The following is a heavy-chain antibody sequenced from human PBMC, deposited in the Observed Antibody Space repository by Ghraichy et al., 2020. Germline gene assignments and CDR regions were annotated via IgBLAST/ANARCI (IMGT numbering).Heavy chain of an antibody. CDR3: ARGLRWTTRFNWFDP. Sequence: SETLSLTCAVYGGSFSGYYWSWIRQPPGKGLEWIGEINHSGSTIYNPSLKSRVTISVDTSKNQFSLKLSSVTAADTAVYYCARGLRWTTRFNWFDPWGQGTLVTVSS. CDR2: INHSGST. J-gene: IGHJ5*02. CDR1: GGSFSGYY. D-gene: IGHD4-17*01. V-gene: IGHV4-34*01.